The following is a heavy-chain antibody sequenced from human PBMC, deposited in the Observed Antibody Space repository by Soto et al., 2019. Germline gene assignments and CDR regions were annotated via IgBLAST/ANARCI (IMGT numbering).Heavy chain of an antibody. CDR1: GYTFSSYS. V-gene: IGHV1-18*01. CDR3: ARKSNISSWFGS. Sequence: GASVKVSCKASGYTFSSYSITWVRQAPGQGLECMGWISTYDGNTNYAQKFQDRVTMTTDTSTTTAYMELRSLRSDDTAVYFCARKSNISSWFGSWGQGTLVTVSS. CDR2: ISTYDGNT. J-gene: IGHJ5*01. D-gene: IGHD6-6*01.